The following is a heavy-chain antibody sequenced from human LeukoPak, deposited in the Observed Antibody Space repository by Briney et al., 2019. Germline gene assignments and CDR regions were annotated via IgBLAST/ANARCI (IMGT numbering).Heavy chain of an antibody. CDR1: GDSVSSNSAA. Sequence: SQTLSLTCAISGDSVSSNSAAWNWIRQSPSRGLEWLGRTYYRSKWYNDYAVSVKSRITINPDTSKNQFFLQLNSVTPEDTAVYYCARGFDWLSYKIFDYWGQGTLVTVSS. CDR3: ARGFDWLSYKIFDY. D-gene: IGHD3-9*01. V-gene: IGHV6-1*01. J-gene: IGHJ4*02. CDR2: TYYRSKWYN.